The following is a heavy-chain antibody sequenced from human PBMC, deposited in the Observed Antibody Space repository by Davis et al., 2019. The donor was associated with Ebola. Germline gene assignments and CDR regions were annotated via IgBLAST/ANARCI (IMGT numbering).Heavy chain of an antibody. CDR2: INPNSGGT. CDR1: GYTFTGCY. CDR3: AREGSSSISDY. V-gene: IGHV1-2*02. Sequence: ASVKVSCKASGYTFTGCYIHWVRQAPGQGLEWMGWINPNSGGTNYVQKFQGRVTMTRDTSISTAYMELSRLTSDDTAVYYCAREGSSSISDYWGQGTLATVSS. D-gene: IGHD6-6*01. J-gene: IGHJ4*02.